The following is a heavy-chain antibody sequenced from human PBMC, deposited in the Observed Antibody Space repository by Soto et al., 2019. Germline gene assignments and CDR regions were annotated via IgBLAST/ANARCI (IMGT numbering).Heavy chain of an antibody. CDR3: ARADYEILTGSYAMDV. CDR2: VSSSGNT. D-gene: IGHD3-9*01. V-gene: IGHV4-4*07. J-gene: IGHJ6*02. Sequence: PSETLSLTCTVSGDSLGDYYWFWIRQAVGKGLEWIGRVSSSGNTNANPTLNSRATTSIDTSKNQFSLRLRSVTAADTAVYYCARADYEILTGSYAMDVWGQGTTVTAP. CDR1: GDSLGDYY.